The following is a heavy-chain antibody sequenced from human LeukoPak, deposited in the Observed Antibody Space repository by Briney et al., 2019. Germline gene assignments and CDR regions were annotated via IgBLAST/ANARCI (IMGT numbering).Heavy chain of an antibody. V-gene: IGHV3-74*01. D-gene: IGHD1-1*01. CDR3: ARERKYDSNFDY. CDR1: GFTFSSYW. CDR2: IKSDGSST. J-gene: IGHJ4*02. Sequence: GGSLRLSCAASGFTFSSYWMHWVRQAPGKGLVWVSRIKSDGSSTSYADSVKGRFTISRDNAKNTLYLQMNSLRAEDRAAYYCARERKYDSNFDYWGQGTLVTVSS.